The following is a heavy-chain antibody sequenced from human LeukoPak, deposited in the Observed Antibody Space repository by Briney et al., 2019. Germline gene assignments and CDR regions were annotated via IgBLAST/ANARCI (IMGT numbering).Heavy chain of an antibody. D-gene: IGHD6-13*01. CDR3: ASTYSSSWYGLDYFDY. V-gene: IGHV1-69*13. CDR2: IIPIFGTA. Sequence: SVKVFCKASGGTFSSYAISWVRQAPGQGLEWMGGIIPIFGTANYAQKFQGRVTITADESTSTAYMELSSLRSEDTAVYYCASTYSSSWYGLDYFDYWGQGTLVTVSS. CDR1: GGTFSSYA. J-gene: IGHJ4*02.